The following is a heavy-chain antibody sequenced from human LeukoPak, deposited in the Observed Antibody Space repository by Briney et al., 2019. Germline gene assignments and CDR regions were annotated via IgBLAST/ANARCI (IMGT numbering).Heavy chain of an antibody. Sequence: ASVKVSCKVSGYTLTELSMHWVRQAPGKGLEWMGGFDPEDGETIYAQKFQGRVTMTEDTSTDTAYMELSRLRSDDTAVYYCARDSSSWYGDWFDPWGQGTLVTVSS. J-gene: IGHJ5*02. CDR2: FDPEDGET. V-gene: IGHV1-24*01. CDR1: GYTLTELS. D-gene: IGHD6-13*01. CDR3: ARDSSSWYGDWFDP.